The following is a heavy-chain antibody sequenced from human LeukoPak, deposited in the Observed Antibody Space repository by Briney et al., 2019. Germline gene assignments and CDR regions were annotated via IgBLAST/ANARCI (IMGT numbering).Heavy chain of an antibody. CDR1: GFTFSTYV. CDR3: ATTPGAYYYYHMDV. CDR2: ILGIGGGT. V-gene: IGHV3-23*01. D-gene: IGHD3-10*01. Sequence: GGSQRLSCAASGFTFSTYVMTSVRQAPGKGLEWVSAILGIGGGTYYAVSVKGRFTISRDNSKNTLYLQMNSVRAEDTAVYYCATTPGAYYYYHMDVWGQGTTVTVSS. J-gene: IGHJ6*02.